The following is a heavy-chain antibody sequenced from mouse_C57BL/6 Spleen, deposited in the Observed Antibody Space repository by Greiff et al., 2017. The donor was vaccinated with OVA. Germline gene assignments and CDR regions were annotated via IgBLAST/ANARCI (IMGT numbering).Heavy chain of an antibody. CDR3: ARGGSSPYARDY. J-gene: IGHJ4*01. CDR1: GYTFTTYP. V-gene: IGHV1-47*01. CDR2: FHPYNDDT. D-gene: IGHD1-1*01. Sequence: VQLQQSGAELVKPGASVKMSCKASGYTFTTYPIEWMKQNHGQSLEWIGTFHPYNDDTKYNEKFKGKATLTVAQSSSTVYWELSRLTSDDSAVYYCARGGSSPYARDYWGQGTSVTVSS.